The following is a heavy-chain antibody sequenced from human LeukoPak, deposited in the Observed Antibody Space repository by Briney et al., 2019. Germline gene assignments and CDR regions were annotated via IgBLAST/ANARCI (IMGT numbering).Heavy chain of an antibody. Sequence: GGSLRLSCAASGFTFSSYEMNWVRQAPGKGLEWVSYISGSGSTIYYADSVKGRSTISRDNSKNTLYLQMNSLRAEDTAVYYCAKGVGSYYFDYWGQGTLVTVSS. CDR3: AKGVGSYYFDY. J-gene: IGHJ4*02. D-gene: IGHD1-26*01. CDR1: GFTFSSYE. V-gene: IGHV3-48*03. CDR2: ISGSGSTI.